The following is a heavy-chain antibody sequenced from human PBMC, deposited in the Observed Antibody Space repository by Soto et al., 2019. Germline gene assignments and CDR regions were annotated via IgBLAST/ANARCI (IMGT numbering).Heavy chain of an antibody. CDR3: ARELQDYYDSSGYFDY. CDR1: GDSVSSNSAA. Sequence: QSQTLSLTCAISGDSVSSNSAAWNWIRQSPSRGLEWLGRTYYRSKWYNDYAVSVKSRITINPDTSKNQFSLQLNSVTPEDTAVYYCARELQDYYDSSGYFDYWGQGTLVTVSS. CDR2: TYYRSKWYN. D-gene: IGHD3-22*01. J-gene: IGHJ4*02. V-gene: IGHV6-1*01.